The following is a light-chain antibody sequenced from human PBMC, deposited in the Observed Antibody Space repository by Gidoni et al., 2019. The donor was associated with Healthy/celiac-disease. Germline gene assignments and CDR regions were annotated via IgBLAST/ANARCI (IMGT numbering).Light chain of an antibody. V-gene: IGLV4-60*03. CDR3: ETWDSNTRV. CDR2: LEGSGSY. J-gene: IGLJ3*02. Sequence: PVLTHSSSASASLGSSVKLTCTLSSGHSSYIIAWHQQQPGKAPRYLMKLEGSGSYNKGSGVPDRFSGSSSGADRYLTISNLQSEDEADYYCETWDSNTRVFGGGTKLTVL. CDR1: SGHSSYI.